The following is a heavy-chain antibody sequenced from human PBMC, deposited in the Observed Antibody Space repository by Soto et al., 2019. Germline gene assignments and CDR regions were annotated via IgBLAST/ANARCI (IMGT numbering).Heavy chain of an antibody. CDR3: AREPSDY. CDR1: GYTFTIFR. CDR2: INAGNGDT. J-gene: IGHJ4*02. Sequence: ASVKVSCKASGYTFTIFRIYWVRQAPGQRPEWMGWINAGNGDTKYSQNSQGRVTITRDTSASTAYMELSRLRSEDTAVFYCAREPSDYWGQGTLVTVSS. V-gene: IGHV1-3*01.